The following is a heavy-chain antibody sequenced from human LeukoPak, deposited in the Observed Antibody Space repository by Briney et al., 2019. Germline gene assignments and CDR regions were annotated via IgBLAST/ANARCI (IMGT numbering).Heavy chain of an antibody. CDR3: AKVLRYCSSTSCYPDYFDY. Sequence: GVSLRLSCAASGFTFSSYAMSRVRQAPGKGLEWGSAISGSGGSTYYADSVKGRFTISRDNSKNTLYLQMNSLRAEDTAVYYCAKVLRYCSSTSCYPDYFDYWGQGTLVTVSS. V-gene: IGHV3-23*01. J-gene: IGHJ4*02. D-gene: IGHD2-2*01. CDR1: GFTFSSYA. CDR2: ISGSGGST.